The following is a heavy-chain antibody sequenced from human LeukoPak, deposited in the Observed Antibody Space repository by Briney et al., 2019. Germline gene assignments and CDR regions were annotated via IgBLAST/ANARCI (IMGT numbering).Heavy chain of an antibody. Sequence: GGSLRLSCAASGFTFGAYSMHWVRQVPGKGLEWVSGISWNSGTIDYVDSVRGRFTISGDNAKSSLYLQMNSLRAEDTALYYCAKGNWGSPFDYWGQGTLVAVSS. V-gene: IGHV3-9*01. J-gene: IGHJ4*02. D-gene: IGHD7-27*01. CDR2: ISWNSGTI. CDR1: GFTFGAYS. CDR3: AKGNWGSPFDY.